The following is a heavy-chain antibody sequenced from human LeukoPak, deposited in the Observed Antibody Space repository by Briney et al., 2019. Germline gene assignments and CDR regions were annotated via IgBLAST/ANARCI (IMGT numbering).Heavy chain of an antibody. Sequence: PSETLSLTCSVSGYSMRSGYFWGWIRQPPGKGLEWIGSIFHTGSVYYNPSLKSRVTISVDTSKNQFSLKLSSVTAADTAVYYCARIPYCTNGVCYPVDYWGQGTLVTVSS. CDR1: GYSMRSGYF. J-gene: IGHJ4*02. D-gene: IGHD2-8*01. CDR3: ARIPYCTNGVCYPVDY. V-gene: IGHV4-38-2*02. CDR2: IFHTGSV.